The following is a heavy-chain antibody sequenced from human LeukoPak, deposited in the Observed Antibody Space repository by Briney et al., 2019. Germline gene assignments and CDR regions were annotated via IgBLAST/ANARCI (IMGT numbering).Heavy chain of an antibody. Sequence: AGSLRLSCAASRFTLNNNYMSWVPQAPGKGLEWVSVIYSGGSTYYEDSVKGRFTISRDNSKNTVYLQMISLRAEDTAVYYCAREGEHYVGVEYYYYGMDVWGQGTTVTVSS. D-gene: IGHD1-26*01. J-gene: IGHJ6*02. CDR1: RFTLNNNY. V-gene: IGHV3-66*01. CDR2: IYSGGST. CDR3: AREGEHYVGVEYYYYGMDV.